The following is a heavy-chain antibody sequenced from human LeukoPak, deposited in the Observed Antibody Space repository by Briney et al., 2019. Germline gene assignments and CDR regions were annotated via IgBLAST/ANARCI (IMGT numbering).Heavy chain of an antibody. V-gene: IGHV4-30-2*01. J-gene: IGHJ1*01. CDR3: ARADGGYFQH. CDR2: IYHSGST. CDR1: GGSISSGGYS. D-gene: IGHD3-16*01. Sequence: SETLSLTCAVSGGSISSGGYSWSWIRQPPGKGLEWIGYIYHSGSTYYNPSLKSRVTISVDRSKNQFSLKLSSVTAADTAEYYCARADGGYFQHWGQGTLVTVSS.